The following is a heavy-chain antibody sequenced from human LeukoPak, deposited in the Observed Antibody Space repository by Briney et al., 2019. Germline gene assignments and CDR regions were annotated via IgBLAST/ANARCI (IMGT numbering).Heavy chain of an antibody. V-gene: IGHV3-30*18. D-gene: IGHD3-10*01. Sequence: GRSLRLSCAASGFTFSSYGMHRVRQAPGKGLEWVAVISYDGSNKYYADSVKGRFTISRDNSKNTLYLQMNSLRAEDTAVYYCAKGGRWVGYYGSGSDPLGMDVWGQGTTVTVSS. J-gene: IGHJ6*02. CDR3: AKGGRWVGYYGSGSDPLGMDV. CDR1: GFTFSSYG. CDR2: ISYDGSNK.